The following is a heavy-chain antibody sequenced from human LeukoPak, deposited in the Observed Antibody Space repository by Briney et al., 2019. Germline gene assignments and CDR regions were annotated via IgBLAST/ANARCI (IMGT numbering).Heavy chain of an antibody. J-gene: IGHJ4*02. V-gene: IGHV4-34*01. D-gene: IGHD3-9*01. CDR2: INHSGST. CDR3: ARDGRPVMYYFDY. CDR1: GGSFSGYY. Sequence: SETLSLTCAVYGGSFSGYYWSWIRQPPGKGLEWIGEINHSGSTNYNPSLKSRVTISVDTSKNQFSLKLSSVTAADTAVYYCARDGRPVMYYFDYWGQGTLVTVSS.